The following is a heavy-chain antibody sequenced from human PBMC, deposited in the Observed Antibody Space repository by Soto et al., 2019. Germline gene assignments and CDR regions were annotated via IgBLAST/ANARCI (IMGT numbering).Heavy chain of an antibody. CDR2: IIPILGIA. J-gene: IGHJ4*02. Sequence: ASVKVSCKASGGTFSSYTISWVRQAPGQGLEWMGRIIPILGIANYAQKFQGRVTITADKSTSTAYMELSSLRSEDTAVYYCASSRPSGQWFGELLYPDYWGQGTLVTVSS. D-gene: IGHD3-10*01. CDR3: ASSRPSGQWFGELLYPDY. V-gene: IGHV1-69*02. CDR1: GGTFSSYT.